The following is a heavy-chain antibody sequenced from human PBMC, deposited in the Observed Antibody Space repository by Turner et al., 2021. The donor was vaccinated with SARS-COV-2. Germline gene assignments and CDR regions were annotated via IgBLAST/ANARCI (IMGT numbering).Heavy chain of an antibody. J-gene: IGHJ2*01. CDR3: VTVAITMIVVANWYFDL. Sequence: QLQLQESGQGLVKPSEALSLTCTVSGGSISSSSYYWGWIRQPPGKGLGWIGNIHSSGSTYYNPSLKSRVTISVDTSKNLFSLKLCSVTAADTALYYCVTVAITMIVVANWYFDLCGRGTLVTASS. D-gene: IGHD3-22*01. CDR1: GGSISSSSYY. CDR2: IHSSGST. V-gene: IGHV4-39*01.